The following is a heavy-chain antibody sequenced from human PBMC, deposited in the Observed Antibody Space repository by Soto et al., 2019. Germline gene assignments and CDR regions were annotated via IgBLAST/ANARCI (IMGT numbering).Heavy chain of an antibody. D-gene: IGHD3-3*01. CDR3: ARKGLRFLDY. J-gene: IGHJ4*02. CDR1: GGSFSGYY. Sequence: PSETLSLTCAVYGGSFSGYYWIWIRQPPGKGLEWIGEINHSGSTNYNPSLKSRVTISVDTSKNQFSLKLSSVTAADTDVYYCARKGLRFLDYWGQGTLVTVS. CDR2: INHSGST. V-gene: IGHV4-34*01.